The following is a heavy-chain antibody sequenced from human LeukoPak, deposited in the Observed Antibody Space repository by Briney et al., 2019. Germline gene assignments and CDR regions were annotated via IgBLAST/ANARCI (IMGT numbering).Heavy chain of an antibody. V-gene: IGHV3-64D*06. D-gene: IGHD5-18*01. CDR1: GFTFSSYA. J-gene: IGHJ4*02. Sequence: GGSLRFSCSASGFTFSSYAMHGVRQAPGKGLEYVSAISSNGGSTYYADSVKGRFTISRDNSKNTLYLQMSSLRAEDTAVYYCVKEYRKAAMVTFMFDYWGQGTLVTVSS. CDR3: VKEYRKAAMVTFMFDY. CDR2: ISSNGGST.